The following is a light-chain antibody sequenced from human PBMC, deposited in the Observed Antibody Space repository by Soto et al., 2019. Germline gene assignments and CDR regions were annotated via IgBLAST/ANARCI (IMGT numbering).Light chain of an antibody. CDR3: SSYTTSNTRQIV. Sequence: SVLTQPASVSGSPGQSITISCTGTSSDVGGYNYVSWYQHHPGKAPKLIIYDVTNRPSGVSNPFSGSKSGNTASLTISGFKPEDEADYYCSSYTTSNTRQIVFGTGTKVTVL. V-gene: IGLV2-14*03. CDR2: DVT. J-gene: IGLJ1*01. CDR1: SSDVGGYNY.